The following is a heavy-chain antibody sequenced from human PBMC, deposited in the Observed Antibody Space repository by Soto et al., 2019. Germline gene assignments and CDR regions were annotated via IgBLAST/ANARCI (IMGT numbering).Heavy chain of an antibody. CDR3: ARGGRASGYDFYYYGMDV. J-gene: IGHJ6*02. CDR2: ISSSGTYT. Sequence: PGGSLRLSCAASGFTFNTYSMNWVRQAPGKGLEWVSSISSSGTYTYYSDSLKGRITISRDNANNSLYLQMNSLTAEDTAIYFCARGGRASGYDFYYYGMDVWGQGTKVTV. D-gene: IGHD5-12*01. V-gene: IGHV3-21*01. CDR1: GFTFNTYS.